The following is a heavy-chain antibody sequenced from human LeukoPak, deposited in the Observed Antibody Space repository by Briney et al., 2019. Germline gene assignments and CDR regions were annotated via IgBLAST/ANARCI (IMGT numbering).Heavy chain of an antibody. CDR1: GYSFTSYW. CDR2: IYPGDSDT. D-gene: IGHD2-2*01. J-gene: IGHJ6*03. Sequence: GESLKISCKGSGYSFTSYWIGWVRQMPGKGLEWMGIIYPGDSDTRYSPSFQGQVTISVDKSISTAYLQWTSLRASDTAMYYCARQALVVVPTNVPPGYYFYYMDVWGKGTTVTVSS. V-gene: IGHV5-51*01. CDR3: ARQALVVVPTNVPPGYYFYYMDV.